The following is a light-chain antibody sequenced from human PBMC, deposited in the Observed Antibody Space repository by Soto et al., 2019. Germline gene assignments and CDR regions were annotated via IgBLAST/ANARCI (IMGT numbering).Light chain of an antibody. Sequence: DIVLTQSPGTLSLSPGERATLSCRASQSVNRNDLAWYQQKPGQAPRLLIYGAFSRATGIPDRISGGGSGTDFTLTISRLEPEDFAVYYCQQYGSSLITFGQGTRLEIK. CDR1: QSVNRND. CDR3: QQYGSSLIT. V-gene: IGKV3-20*01. CDR2: GAF. J-gene: IGKJ5*01.